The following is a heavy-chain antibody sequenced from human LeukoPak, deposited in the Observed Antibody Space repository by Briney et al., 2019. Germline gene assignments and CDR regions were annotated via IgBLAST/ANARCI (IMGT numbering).Heavy chain of an antibody. Sequence: ASVKVSCKASGYTFTGCYMHWVRQAPGQGLEWMGWINPNSGGTNYAQKFQGRVTMTRDTSISTAYMELSRLRSDDTAVYYCVRVLTIVGATTAGYWGQGTLVTVPS. V-gene: IGHV1-2*02. CDR1: GYTFTGCY. CDR3: VRVLTIVGATTAGY. D-gene: IGHD1-26*01. J-gene: IGHJ4*02. CDR2: INPNSGGT.